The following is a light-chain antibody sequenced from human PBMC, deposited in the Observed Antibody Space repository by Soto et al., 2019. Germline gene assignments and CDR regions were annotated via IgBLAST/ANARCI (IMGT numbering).Light chain of an antibody. Sequence: QSALTQAASVSGSPGQSITISCTGTSSDIGAYHYVSWYQQRPGKDPKVLIYAVNNRPSGISDRFSGSKSGNTASLTISGLQAEDEAVYYCNSYTNSDTVIFGGGTKLTVL. V-gene: IGLV2-14*01. CDR2: AVN. CDR1: SSDIGAYHY. CDR3: NSYTNSDTVI. J-gene: IGLJ2*01.